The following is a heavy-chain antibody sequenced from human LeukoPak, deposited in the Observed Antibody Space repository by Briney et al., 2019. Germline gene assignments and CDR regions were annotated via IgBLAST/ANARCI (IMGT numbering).Heavy chain of an antibody. V-gene: IGHV4-31*03. CDR3: ARSERTTESSFDY. J-gene: IGHJ4*02. CDR2: IYYSGST. CDR1: VGSISSGGYY. D-gene: IGHD3-22*01. Sequence: SETLSLTCTVSVGSISSGGYYWSWTRQHPGKGLEWIRYIYYSGSTYYNPSLKSRVTISVDTSKNQFSLKLSSVTAADTAVYYCARSERTTESSFDYWGQGTLVTVSS.